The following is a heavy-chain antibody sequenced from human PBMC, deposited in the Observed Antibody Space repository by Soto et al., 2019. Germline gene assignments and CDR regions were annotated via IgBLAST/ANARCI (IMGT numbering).Heavy chain of an antibody. CDR3: VSWVSAHFDY. CDR2: IDSSGVNT. D-gene: IGHD3-16*01. V-gene: IGHV3-23*01. CDR1: RYTFKSHG. J-gene: IGHJ4*02. Sequence: GGSLRLSCAASRYTFKSHGLSWVRQAPGKGLEWVSTIDSSGVNTHYADSVKGCFTISRDNSGNTLHLQMHDLRADDTALYYCVSWVSAHFDYWGQGTVVTVSS.